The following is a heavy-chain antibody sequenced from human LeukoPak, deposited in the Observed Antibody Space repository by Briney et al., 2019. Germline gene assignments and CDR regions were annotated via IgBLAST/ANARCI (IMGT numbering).Heavy chain of an antibody. CDR1: GFTFSSYA. CDR2: ISGSGGST. J-gene: IGHJ4*02. CDR3: AKVVDCSGGSCPFDY. Sequence: GGSLRLSCAASGFTFSSYAMSWVRQAPGKGLEWVSSISGSGGSTYSADSVKGRFTISRDNSKNTLYLQMNGLRAEDTAVYYCAKVVDCSGGSCPFDYWGQGTLVTVSS. V-gene: IGHV3-23*01. D-gene: IGHD2-15*01.